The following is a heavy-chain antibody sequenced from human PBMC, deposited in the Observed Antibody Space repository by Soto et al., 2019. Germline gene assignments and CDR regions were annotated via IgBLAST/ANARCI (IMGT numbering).Heavy chain of an antibody. J-gene: IGHJ5*02. D-gene: IGHD3-3*01. CDR2: IYWDDDK. CDR3: AHIRDYDFWRGNGYNWFDP. Sequence: ESGPTLVNPTQTLTLTCTFSGFSLSTSEVGVGWIRQPPGKALEWLALIYWDDDKRYSPSLKSRLTITKDTSKNQVVLTMTNMDPVDTATYYCAHIRDYDFWRGNGYNWFDPWGKGPLVTVSS. V-gene: IGHV2-5*02. CDR1: GFSLSTSEVG.